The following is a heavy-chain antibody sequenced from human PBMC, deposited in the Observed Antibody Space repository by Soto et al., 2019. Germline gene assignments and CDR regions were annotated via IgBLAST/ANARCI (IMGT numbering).Heavy chain of an antibody. CDR2: IYYSGST. CDR1: GGSISSSSYY. CDR3: ARRGGSGWYVFDY. V-gene: IGHV4-39*01. J-gene: IGHJ4*02. D-gene: IGHD6-19*01. Sequence: QLQLQESGPGLVKPSETLSLTCTVSGGSISSSSYYWGWIRQPPGKGLEWIGSIYYSGSTYYNPSLKSRVTLTVDTSKHQFSLKLSSVTAADPAVYYCARRGGSGWYVFDYWGQGTLVTVSS.